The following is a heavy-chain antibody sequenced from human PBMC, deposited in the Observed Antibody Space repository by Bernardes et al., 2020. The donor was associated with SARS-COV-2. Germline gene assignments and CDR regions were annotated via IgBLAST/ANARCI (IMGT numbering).Heavy chain of an antibody. CDR3: AGGASLAVEAGYGMDV. CDR1: GFTFSSYG. D-gene: IGHD3-16*01. Sequence: GGSLRLWCAASGFTFSSYGMHWVRQAPGKGLEWVAVIWYDGSNKYYADSVKGRFTISRDNSKNTLYLQMNSLRAEDTAVYYCAGGASLAVEAGYGMDVWGQGTTVTVSS. CDR2: IWYDGSNK. J-gene: IGHJ6*02. V-gene: IGHV3-33*08.